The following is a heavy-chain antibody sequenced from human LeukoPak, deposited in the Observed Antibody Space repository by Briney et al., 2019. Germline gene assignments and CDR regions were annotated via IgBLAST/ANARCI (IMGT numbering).Heavy chain of an antibody. V-gene: IGHV1-18*01. Sequence: ASVKVSCKATGYTFTSYGISWVRQAPGQGLEWMGWISAYNGNTNYAQKLQGRVTMTTDTSTSTAYMELRSLRSEDTAVYYCARESREDYYDSSGHYDAFDIWGQGTMVTVSS. CDR2: ISAYNGNT. CDR1: GYTFTSYG. CDR3: ARESREDYYDSSGHYDAFDI. J-gene: IGHJ3*02. D-gene: IGHD3-22*01.